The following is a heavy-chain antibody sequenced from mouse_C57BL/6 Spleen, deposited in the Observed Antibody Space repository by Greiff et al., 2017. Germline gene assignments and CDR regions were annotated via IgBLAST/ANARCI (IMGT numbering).Heavy chain of an antibody. CDR3: VRQGSSFAY. CDR1: GFSFNTYA. Sequence: EVQLVESGGGLVQPKGSLKLSCAASGFSFNTYAMNWVRQAPGKGLEWVARIRSKSNNYATYYADSVKDRFTISRDDSESMLYLQMKNLKTEDTAMYYCVRQGSSFAYWGQGTLVTVSA. CDR2: IRSKSNNYAT. V-gene: IGHV10-1*01. J-gene: IGHJ3*01.